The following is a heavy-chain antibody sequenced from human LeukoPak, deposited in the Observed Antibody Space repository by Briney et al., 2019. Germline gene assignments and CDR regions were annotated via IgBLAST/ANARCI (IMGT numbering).Heavy chain of an antibody. CDR3: ARDRGGRLDYYYMDV. CDR1: GGSISSGSYY. J-gene: IGHJ6*03. Sequence: SETLSLTCTVSGGSISSGSYYWSWIRQPAGKGLEWIGHIYTSGSTNYNPSLKSRVTISVDTSKNQFSLKLTSVTAADTAVYYCARDRGGRLDYYYMDVWGKGTTVTVSS. CDR2: IYTSGST. D-gene: IGHD3-16*01. V-gene: IGHV4-61*09.